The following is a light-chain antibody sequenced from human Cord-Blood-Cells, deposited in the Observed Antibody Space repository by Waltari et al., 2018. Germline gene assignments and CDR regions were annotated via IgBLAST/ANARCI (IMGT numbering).Light chain of an antibody. CDR3: SSYTSSSSYV. Sequence: QSALTQPASVSGSPGQSITISCPGTSSDVGGYNYFPWYQPHPGKAPKLMIYDVSNRPSGVSNRFSGSKSGNTASLTISGLQAEDEADYYCSSYTSSSSYVFGTGTKVTVL. CDR2: DVS. V-gene: IGLV2-14*01. J-gene: IGLJ1*01. CDR1: SSDVGGYNY.